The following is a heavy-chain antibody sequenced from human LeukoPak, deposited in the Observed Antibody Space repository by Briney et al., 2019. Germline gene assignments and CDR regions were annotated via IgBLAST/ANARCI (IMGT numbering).Heavy chain of an antibody. D-gene: IGHD4-23*01. CDR3: ARLIIGGNQAGTYFDY. CDR2: IYPGDSDT. CDR1: GYSFTSYW. V-gene: IGHV5-51*01. Sequence: GESLKISCNGSGYSFTSYWIGLVPQIPGKGLEWMGIIYPGDSDTRYSPSFQGQVSISADKSISTAYLQWSSLQASDTAMYYCARLIIGGNQAGTYFDYWGQGTLVTVSS. J-gene: IGHJ4*02.